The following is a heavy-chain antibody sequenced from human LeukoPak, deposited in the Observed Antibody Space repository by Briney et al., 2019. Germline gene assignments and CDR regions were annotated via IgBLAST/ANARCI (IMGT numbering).Heavy chain of an antibody. CDR1: GGSFSGYY. CDR2: IDHSGST. Sequence: SETLSLTCAVYGGSFSGYYWSWIRQLPGKGLEWIGEIDHSGSTNYNPSLKSRVTISVDTSKNQFSLKLSSVTAADTAVYYCARGLYSGSYHLWGQGTLVTVSS. D-gene: IGHD1-26*01. CDR3: ARGLYSGSYHL. J-gene: IGHJ5*02. V-gene: IGHV4-34*01.